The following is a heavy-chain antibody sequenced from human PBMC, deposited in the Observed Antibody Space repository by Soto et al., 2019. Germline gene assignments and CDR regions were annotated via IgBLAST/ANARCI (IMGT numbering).Heavy chain of an antibody. CDR2: IYWDDDK. D-gene: IGHD3-22*01. V-gene: IGHV2-5*02. J-gene: IGHJ4*02. CDR1: GFSLSTSGVG. Sequence: SGPTLVNPTQTLTLTCTFSGFSLSTSGVGVGWIRQPPGKALEWLALIYWDDDKRYSPSLKSRLTITKDTSKNQVVLTMTNMDPVDTATYYCAHRPNYYDSSGYPYFDYWGQGTLVTVSS. CDR3: AHRPNYYDSSGYPYFDY.